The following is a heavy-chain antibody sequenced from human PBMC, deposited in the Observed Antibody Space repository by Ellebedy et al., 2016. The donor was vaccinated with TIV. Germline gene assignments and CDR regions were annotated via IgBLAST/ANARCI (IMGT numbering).Heavy chain of an antibody. D-gene: IGHD3-16*01. CDR3: ARDLWGSYTDY. Sequence: PGGSLRLSCAASGFTFSSYWMHWVRQAPGKGLVWVSRINGDGSSTNYADSVKGRFTISRDNAKNTLYLQMNSLRAEDTAVYYCARDLWGSYTDYWGQGTLVTVSS. V-gene: IGHV3-74*01. CDR1: GFTFSSYW. J-gene: IGHJ4*02. CDR2: INGDGSST.